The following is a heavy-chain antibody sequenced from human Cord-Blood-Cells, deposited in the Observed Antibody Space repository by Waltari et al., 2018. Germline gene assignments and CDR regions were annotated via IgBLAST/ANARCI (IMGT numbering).Heavy chain of an antibody. CDR1: GYTFTSYA. D-gene: IGHD7-27*01. Sequence: QVQLVQSGAEVKKPVASVKVSCKASGYTFTSYAMHWVRQAPGQRLEWMGWINAGNGNTKYSQKFQGRVTITRDTSASTAYMELSSLRSEDTAVYYCARAGQLGNPFDYWGQGTLVTVSS. CDR2: INAGNGNT. CDR3: ARAGQLGNPFDY. J-gene: IGHJ4*02. V-gene: IGHV1-3*01.